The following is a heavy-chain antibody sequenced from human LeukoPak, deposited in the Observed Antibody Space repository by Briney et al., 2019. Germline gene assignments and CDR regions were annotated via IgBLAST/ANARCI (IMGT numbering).Heavy chain of an antibody. V-gene: IGHV4-59*08. J-gene: IGHJ3*01. CDR2: IYYSGST. CDR1: GGSISSYY. D-gene: IGHD6-6*01. CDR3: AREYSSSSGRRAFDF. Sequence: SETLSLTCTVSGGSISSYYWNWLRQPPGKGLEWIGYIYYSGSTNYNPSLKSRVTTLVDTSNNQFSLRLSSVTAADTAVYYCAREYSSSSGRRAFDFWGQGTMVTVSS.